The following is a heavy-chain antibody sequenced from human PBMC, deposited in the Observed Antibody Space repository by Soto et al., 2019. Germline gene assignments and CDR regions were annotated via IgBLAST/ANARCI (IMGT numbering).Heavy chain of an antibody. J-gene: IGHJ4*02. CDR3: ARLNCSSTSCYSYFDY. CDR2: INHSGST. CDR1: GGSFSGYY. D-gene: IGHD2-2*01. Sequence: SETLSLTCAVYGGSFSGYYWSWIRQPPGKGLEWIGEINHSGSTNYNPSLKSRVTISVDTSKNQFSLKLSSVTAADTAVYYCARLNCSSTSCYSYFDYWGQGTLVTSP. V-gene: IGHV4-34*01.